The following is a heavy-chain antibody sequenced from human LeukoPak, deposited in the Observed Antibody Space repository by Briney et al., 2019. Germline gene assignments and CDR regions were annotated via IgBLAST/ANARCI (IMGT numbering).Heavy chain of an antibody. Sequence: GGSLRLSCAASGFTFSSYIMNWVRQAPGKGLEWVSSISSNSSYIYYADSVKGRFTISRDNAKNSLYLQMNSLRAEDTAVYYCARSIAVAGTREQAGSYWGQGTLVTVSS. J-gene: IGHJ4*02. V-gene: IGHV3-21*01. D-gene: IGHD6-19*01. CDR1: GFTFSSYI. CDR3: ARSIAVAGTREQAGSY. CDR2: ISSNSSYI.